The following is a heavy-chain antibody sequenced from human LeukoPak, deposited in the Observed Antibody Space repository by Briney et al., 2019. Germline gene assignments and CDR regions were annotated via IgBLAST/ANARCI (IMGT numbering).Heavy chain of an antibody. Sequence: SETLSLTCTVSGGSISSSKYYWGWIRQPPGTGLEWIGTIFNSGSTHYNPSLKSRVTISVDTSKNQFSLNLSSVTAADTAVYYCARDLAVAYYYDSSGYAYYYFDYWGQGTLVTVSS. CDR2: IFNSGST. CDR1: GGSISSSKYY. V-gene: IGHV4-39*07. J-gene: IGHJ4*02. CDR3: ARDLAVAYYYDSSGYAYYYFDY. D-gene: IGHD3-22*01.